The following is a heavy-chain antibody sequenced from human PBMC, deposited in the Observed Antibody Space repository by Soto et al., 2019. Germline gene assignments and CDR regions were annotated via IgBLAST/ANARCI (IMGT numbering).Heavy chain of an antibody. V-gene: IGHV3-33*01. CDR2: IWYDGSNK. CDR1: GFTFSSYG. Sequence: QVQLVESGGGVVQPGRSLRLSCAASGFTFSSYGMHWVRQAPGKGLEWVAVIWYDGSNKYYADSVKGRFTISRDNSKNTLYLQMNSLRAEDTAVYYCARGSPYYYYYYMDVWGKGTTVTVSS. CDR3: ARGSPYYYYYYMDV. J-gene: IGHJ6*03.